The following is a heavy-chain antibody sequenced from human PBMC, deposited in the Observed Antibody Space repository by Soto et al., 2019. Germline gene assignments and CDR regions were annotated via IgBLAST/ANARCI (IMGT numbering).Heavy chain of an antibody. CDR1: GYSFTSYG. Sequence: QAQLMQSGPELKKAGASVKVSCKASGYSFTSYGISWVRQAPGRGLEWMGWISGYNGNTNYEQKFQGSVTMTTDTSTSTAYMDLRSLTSDDTAVYYCAKDNTATSPSRYRFGMDVWGPGTTVTVSS. J-gene: IGHJ6*02. D-gene: IGHD4-17*01. V-gene: IGHV1-18*01. CDR2: ISGYNGNT. CDR3: AKDNTATSPSRYRFGMDV.